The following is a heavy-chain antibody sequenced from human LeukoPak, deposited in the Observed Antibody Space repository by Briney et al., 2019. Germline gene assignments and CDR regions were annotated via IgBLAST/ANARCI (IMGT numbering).Heavy chain of an antibody. D-gene: IGHD3-10*01. CDR3: ARQTSYYSGSGSYYPGYYFDY. Sequence: SETLSLTCAVSGYSINSGYYWGWVRQPPGEGLEWIGIIYHSGSTYYNPSLRGRVTISVDTSKNQFSLKLSSVTAADTAVYYCARQTSYYSGSGSYYPGYYFDYWGQGTLVTVSS. CDR1: GYSINSGYY. CDR2: IYHSGST. V-gene: IGHV4-38-2*01. J-gene: IGHJ4*02.